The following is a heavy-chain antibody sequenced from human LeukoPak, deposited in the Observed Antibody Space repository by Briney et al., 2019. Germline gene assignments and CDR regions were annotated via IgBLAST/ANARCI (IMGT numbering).Heavy chain of an antibody. CDR3: ARETTGSYYLDY. J-gene: IGHJ4*02. D-gene: IGHD1-1*01. Sequence: GGSLRLSCAASGFTVSSNYMSWVRQAPGKGLVWVSRISSDGSSTSYADSVKGRFTISRDNAKNTLYLQMNSLRAEDTAVYYCARETTGSYYLDYWGQGTLVTVSS. V-gene: IGHV3-74*01. CDR2: ISSDGSST. CDR1: GFTVSSNY.